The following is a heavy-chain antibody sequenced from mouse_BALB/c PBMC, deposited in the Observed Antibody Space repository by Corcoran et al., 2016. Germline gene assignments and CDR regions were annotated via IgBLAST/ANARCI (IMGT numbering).Heavy chain of an antibody. CDR1: GFNIKDYY. Sequence: EVQLQQYGAELVRPGALVKLSCKDSGFNIKDYYMHWVKQRPEQGLEWIGWIDPENGNTIYDTKFQGKASITADTSSNTAYLQLSSLTSEDTSVYYCASMITSLFAYWGQGTLVTVSA. J-gene: IGHJ3*01. CDR2: IDPENGNT. D-gene: IGHD2-4*01. V-gene: IGHV14-1*02. CDR3: ASMITSLFAY.